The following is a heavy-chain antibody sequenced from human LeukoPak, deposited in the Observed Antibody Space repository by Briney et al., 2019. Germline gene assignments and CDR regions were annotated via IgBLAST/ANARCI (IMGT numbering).Heavy chain of an antibody. CDR3: ARAPPKYCSSTSCYYYYYGMDV. Sequence: GGSLRLSCAASGFTVSSNYMSWVRQAPGEGLEGVSVIYSGGSTYYADSVKGRFTISRDNSKNTLYLQMTSLRAEDTAVYYCARAPPKYCSSTSCYYYYYGMDVWGQGTTVTVSS. CDR1: GFTVSSNY. D-gene: IGHD2-2*01. V-gene: IGHV3-66*02. J-gene: IGHJ6*02. CDR2: IYSGGST.